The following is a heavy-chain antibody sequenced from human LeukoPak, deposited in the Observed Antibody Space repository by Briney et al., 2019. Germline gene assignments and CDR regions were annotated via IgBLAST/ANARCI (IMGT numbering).Heavy chain of an antibody. Sequence: GGSLRLSCAASGFTFSSYGMHWVRQAPGKGLEWVAFIRYDGSNKYYADSVKGRFTISRDNSKNTLYLQMNSLRAEDTAVYYCARPGPLSFTMVRGDFDYWGQGTLVTVSS. J-gene: IGHJ4*02. CDR3: ARPGPLSFTMVRGDFDY. CDR1: GFTFSSYG. D-gene: IGHD3-10*01. CDR2: IRYDGSNK. V-gene: IGHV3-30*02.